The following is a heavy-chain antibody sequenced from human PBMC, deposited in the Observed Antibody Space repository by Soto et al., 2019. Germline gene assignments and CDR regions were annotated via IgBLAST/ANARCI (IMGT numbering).Heavy chain of an antibody. D-gene: IGHD3-3*01. J-gene: IGHJ6*02. CDR1: GFTFSSYT. CDR3: AKDRGGRAIFGVVIIDGMDV. Sequence: EVQLLESGGGLVPPGGSLRLSCAASGFTFSSYTMNWVRQAPGKGLEWVSAITSSGGTTYYADSVKGRFTVSRDNSENTLYLQMNSLRAEDTAEYYCAKDRGGRAIFGVVIIDGMDVWGQGNTVTVSS. V-gene: IGHV3-23*01. CDR2: ITSSGGTT.